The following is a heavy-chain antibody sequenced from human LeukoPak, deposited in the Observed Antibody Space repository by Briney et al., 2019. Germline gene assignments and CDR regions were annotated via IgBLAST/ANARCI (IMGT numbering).Heavy chain of an antibody. CDR3: AREGGYNDAFDI. J-gene: IGHJ3*02. Sequence: SETLSLTCTVSGGSTSSYYWSWIRQPPGKGLEWIGYIYYSGSTNYNPSLKSRVTISVDTSKNQFSLKLSSVTAADTAVYYCAREGGYNDAFDIWGQGTMVTVSS. V-gene: IGHV4-59*01. D-gene: IGHD5-24*01. CDR1: GGSTSSYY. CDR2: IYYSGST.